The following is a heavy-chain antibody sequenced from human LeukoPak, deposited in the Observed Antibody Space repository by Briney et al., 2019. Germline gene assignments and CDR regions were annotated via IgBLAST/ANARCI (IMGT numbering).Heavy chain of an antibody. D-gene: IGHD6-13*01. CDR1: GYTFTSYY. J-gene: IGHJ5*02. Sequence: ASVKVSCKASGYTFTSYYMHWVRQAPGQGLEWMGIINPSGGSTSYAQKFQGRVTMTRDTSTSTVYLELSSLRSEDTAVYYCARGSSSWFAINWFDPWGQGTLVTVSS. CDR2: INPSGGST. CDR3: ARGSSSWFAINWFDP. V-gene: IGHV1-46*01.